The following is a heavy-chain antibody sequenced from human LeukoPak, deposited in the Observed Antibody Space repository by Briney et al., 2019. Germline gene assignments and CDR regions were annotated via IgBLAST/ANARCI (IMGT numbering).Heavy chain of an antibody. CDR2: INHSGIT. CDR1: GGSFSGYY. CDR3: ARAGNGYSSSWYVSHFDY. Sequence: SETLSLTCAVYGGSFSGYYWSWVRQPPGKGVEWIGEINHSGITNYKPSLKRRVTISVDTSKNQFSLKLSSVTAADTAVYYCARAGNGYSSSWYVSHFDYWGQGTLVTVSS. V-gene: IGHV4-34*01. D-gene: IGHD6-13*01. J-gene: IGHJ4*02.